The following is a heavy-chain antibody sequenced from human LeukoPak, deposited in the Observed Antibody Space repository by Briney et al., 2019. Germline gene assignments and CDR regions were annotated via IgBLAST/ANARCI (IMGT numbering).Heavy chain of an antibody. CDR1: GGSFSGYY. CDR3: ARMIAAAGTEYFDL. D-gene: IGHD6-13*01. V-gene: IGHV4-34*01. Sequence: SETLSLTCAVYGGSFSGYYWSWIRQPPGKGLEWIGEINHSGSTNYNPSLKSRVTISVDTSKNQFSLKLSSVTAADTAVYYCARMIAAAGTEYFDLWGRGTLVTVSS. J-gene: IGHJ2*01. CDR2: INHSGST.